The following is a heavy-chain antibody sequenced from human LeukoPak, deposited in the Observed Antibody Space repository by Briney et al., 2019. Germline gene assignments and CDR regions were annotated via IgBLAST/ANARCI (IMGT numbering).Heavy chain of an antibody. Sequence: SETLSLTCTVSGGSISSSSCYWGWIPQPPGKGLKGVGSNYYSGSTYHNPSLKSRVTISVAPSKNQFPLKLSSVTAADTAVYYCARQLGYCSSTSCYADKVDSWGQGTLVTVSS. D-gene: IGHD2-2*01. J-gene: IGHJ4*02. CDR2: NYYSGST. CDR3: ARQLGYCSSTSCYADKVDS. CDR1: GGSISSSSCY. V-gene: IGHV4-39*01.